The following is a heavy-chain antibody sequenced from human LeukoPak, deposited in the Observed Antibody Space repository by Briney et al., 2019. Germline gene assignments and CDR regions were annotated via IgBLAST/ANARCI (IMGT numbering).Heavy chain of an antibody. J-gene: IGHJ3*02. CDR1: GYTFTSYY. V-gene: IGHV1-46*01. CDR2: INPSGGST. Sequence: GASVKVSCKASGYTFTSYYMHWVRQAPGQGLEWMGIINPSGGSTSYAQKFQGRVTMTRDTSTSTVYMELSSLRSEDTAVYYCARSGVCGGDCYYTADDAFDIWGQGTMVTVSS. CDR3: ARSGVCGGDCYYTADDAFDI. D-gene: IGHD2-21*02.